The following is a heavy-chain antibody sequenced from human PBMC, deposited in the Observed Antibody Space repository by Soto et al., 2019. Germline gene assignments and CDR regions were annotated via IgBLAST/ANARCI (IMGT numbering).Heavy chain of an antibody. CDR1: GYTFTSYY. D-gene: IGHD6-13*01. CDR2: INPSSVST. V-gene: IGHV1-46*01. J-gene: IGHJ3*02. Sequence: EASVKVSCKASGYTFTSYYIQWVRQAPGQGLEWMGIINPSSVSTSYAQKFQGRVTMTRDTSTSTVYMDLSSLRSEDTAMYYCATAQPDRSSWKNGFDMWGQGTMVTVSS. CDR3: ATAQPDRSSWKNGFDM.